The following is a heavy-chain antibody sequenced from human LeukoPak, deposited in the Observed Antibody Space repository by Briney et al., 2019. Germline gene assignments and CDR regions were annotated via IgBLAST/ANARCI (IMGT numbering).Heavy chain of an antibody. CDR3: ARGARGVTTFSAFDI. CDR2: INHSGST. CDR1: GGSFSGYY. Sequence: NPSETLSLTCAVYGGSFSGYYWSWIRQPPGKGLEWIGEINHSGSTNYNPSLKSRVTISVDTSKNQFSLKLSSVTAADTAVYYCARGARGVTTFSAFDIWGQGTMVTVSS. V-gene: IGHV4-34*01. J-gene: IGHJ3*02. D-gene: IGHD4-17*01.